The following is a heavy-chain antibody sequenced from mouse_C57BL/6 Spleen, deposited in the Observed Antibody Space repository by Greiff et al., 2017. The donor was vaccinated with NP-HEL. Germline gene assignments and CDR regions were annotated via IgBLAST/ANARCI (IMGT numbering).Heavy chain of an antibody. CDR1: GFTFSSYA. J-gene: IGHJ4*01. CDR3: ARDGHGNYAMDY. V-gene: IGHV5-4*01. D-gene: IGHD2-1*01. CDR2: ISDGGSYT. Sequence: EVNLVESGGGLVKPGGSLKLSCAASGFTFSSYAMSWVRQTPEKRLEWVATISDGGSYTYYPDNVKGRFTISRDNAKNNLYLQMSHLKSEDTAMYYCARDGHGNYAMDYWGQGTSVTVSS.